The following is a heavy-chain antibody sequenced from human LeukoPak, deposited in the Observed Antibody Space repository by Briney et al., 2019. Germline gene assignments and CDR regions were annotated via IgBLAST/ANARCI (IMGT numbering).Heavy chain of an antibody. CDR1: GGSISSYY. Sequence: PSETLSLTCTVSGGSISSYYCSWIRQPPGKGLEWIGYIYYSGSTNYNPSLKSRVTISVDTSKNQFSLKLSSVTAADTAVYYCATAGYSSSWYDSGPYYYYMDVWGKGTTVTVSS. D-gene: IGHD6-13*01. V-gene: IGHV4-59*01. J-gene: IGHJ6*03. CDR3: ATAGYSSSWYDSGPYYYYMDV. CDR2: IYYSGST.